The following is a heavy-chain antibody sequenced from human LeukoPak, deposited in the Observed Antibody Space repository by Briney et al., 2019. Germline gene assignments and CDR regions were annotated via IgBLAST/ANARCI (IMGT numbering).Heavy chain of an antibody. CDR3: ARVRLVGYDILTGYYSFDY. CDR2: IYYSGNT. D-gene: IGHD3-9*01. CDR1: GGSISTYS. J-gene: IGHJ4*02. Sequence: SETLSLTCTVSGGSISTYSWSWLRQPPGKGLEWIGYIYYSGNTNYNPSLKSRVTISVDTSKNQFSLKLSSVTAADTAVYYCARVRLVGYDILTGYYSFDYWGQGTLDTVSS. V-gene: IGHV4-59*01.